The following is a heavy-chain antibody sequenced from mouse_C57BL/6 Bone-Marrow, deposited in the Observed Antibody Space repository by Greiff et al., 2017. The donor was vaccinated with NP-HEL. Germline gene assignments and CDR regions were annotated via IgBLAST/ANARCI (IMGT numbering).Heavy chain of an antibody. J-gene: IGHJ3*01. CDR2: IRSKSSNYAT. CDR3: VRGPPLGREALFAY. V-gene: IGHV10-3*01. Sequence: EVKLVESGGGLVQPKGSLKLSCAASGFTFNTYAMHWVRQAPGKGLEWVARIRSKSSNYATYYADSVKDRFTISRDDSQSMLHLQMTNLKTDDTAMYYCVRGPPLGREALFAYWGQGTLVTVSA. D-gene: IGHD4-1*01. CDR1: GFTFNTYA.